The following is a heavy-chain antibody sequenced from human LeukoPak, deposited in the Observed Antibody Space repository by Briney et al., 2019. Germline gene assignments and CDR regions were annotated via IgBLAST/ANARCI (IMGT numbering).Heavy chain of an antibody. J-gene: IGHJ6*03. D-gene: IGHD6-19*01. CDR1: GGSISNYY. CDR3: ARVDPYDGIAVAGTVGYYYYMDV. CDR2: IYYSGST. Sequence: SETLSLTCTVSGGSISNYYWSWIRQPPGKGLEWIGYIYYSGSTKYNPSLKSRVTISVDTSKNQFSLKLSSVTAAATAVYYCARVDPYDGIAVAGTVGYYYYMDVWGKGTTVTVSS. V-gene: IGHV4-59*08.